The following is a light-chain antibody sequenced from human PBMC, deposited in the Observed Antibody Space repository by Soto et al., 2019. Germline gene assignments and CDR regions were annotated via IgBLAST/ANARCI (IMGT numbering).Light chain of an antibody. V-gene: IGKV3D-15*01. Sequence: EIVLTQSPGTLSLSPGERAILSCRASQSVSSSFLAWYRQNPGQAPRLLIYSASSRATGIPARFSGSGSGTEFTLTISSLQSEDFAVYYCQQYNKWPPRTFGQGTKVDNK. CDR3: QQYNKWPPRT. CDR1: QSVSSS. J-gene: IGKJ1*01. CDR2: SAS.